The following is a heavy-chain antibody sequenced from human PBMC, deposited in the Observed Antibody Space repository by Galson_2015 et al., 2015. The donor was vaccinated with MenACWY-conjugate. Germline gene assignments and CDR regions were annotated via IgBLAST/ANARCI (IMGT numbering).Heavy chain of an antibody. CDR3: ARESGVNYYYYGMDV. CDR1: GYTFTGYY. CDR2: INPNSGGT. D-gene: IGHD3-10*01. Sequence: SVKVSCKASGYTFTGYYMHWVRQAPGQGLEWMGWINPNSGGTNYAQKFQGWVTMTRDTSISTAYMELSRLRSDDTAVYYCARESGVNYYYYGMDVWGQGTTVTVSS. V-gene: IGHV1-2*04. J-gene: IGHJ6*02.